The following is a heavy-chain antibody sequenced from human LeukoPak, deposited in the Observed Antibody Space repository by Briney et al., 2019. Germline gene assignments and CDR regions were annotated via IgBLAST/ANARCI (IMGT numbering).Heavy chain of an antibody. CDR3: ATYYDILTGYSYFDY. Sequence: SQTLSLTCTVSGGSISSGGYYWSWIRQHPGKGLEWIGYIYYSGSNYYNPSLKSRVTISVDTSKNQFSLKLSSVTAADTAVYYCATYYDILTGYSYFDYWGQGTLVTVSS. CDR2: IYYSGSN. CDR1: GGSISSGGYY. V-gene: IGHV4-31*03. D-gene: IGHD3-9*01. J-gene: IGHJ4*02.